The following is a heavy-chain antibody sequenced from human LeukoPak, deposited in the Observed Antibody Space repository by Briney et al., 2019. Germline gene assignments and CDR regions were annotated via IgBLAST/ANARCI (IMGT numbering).Heavy chain of an antibody. CDR1: GGSFSGYY. CDR2: INHSGST. J-gene: IGHJ2*01. CDR3: ARGFLRGYSRGYFDL. Sequence: TSETLSLTCAVEGGSFSGYYWNWIRQPPGKGLEWIGEINHSGSTNYNPSLKSLVTISVDTSKNQFSLRLSSVTAADTAVYYCARGFLRGYSRGYFDLWGRGTLVTVSS. D-gene: IGHD5-18*01. V-gene: IGHV4-34*01.